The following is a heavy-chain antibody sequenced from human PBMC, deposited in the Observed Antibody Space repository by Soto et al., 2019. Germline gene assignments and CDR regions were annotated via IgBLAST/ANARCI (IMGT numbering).Heavy chain of an antibody. Sequence: SETLSLTCTVSGGSISSYYWSWIRQPPGKGLEWIGYIYYSGSTNYNPSLKSRVTISVDTSKNQFSLKLSSVTAADTAVYYCARDLLLGGYEGWFDPWGQGTLVTVSS. CDR3: ARDLLLGGYEGWFDP. V-gene: IGHV4-59*01. CDR1: GGSISSYY. D-gene: IGHD5-12*01. J-gene: IGHJ5*02. CDR2: IYYSGST.